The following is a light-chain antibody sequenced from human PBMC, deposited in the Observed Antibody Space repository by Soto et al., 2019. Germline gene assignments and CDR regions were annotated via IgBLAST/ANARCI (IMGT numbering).Light chain of an antibody. CDR2: AAS. J-gene: IGKJ4*01. V-gene: IGKV1-17*01. CDR3: LQHNSYPLT. CDR1: QGIAND. Sequence: DIPMTQSPSSLSASVGDRVTFTCRASQGIANDLAWYQQKPTKAPKRLIYAASSLQSGVPSRFSGSGAGTEFTLTISSLQPEDFGSYCCLQHNSYPLTFGGGTTVEI.